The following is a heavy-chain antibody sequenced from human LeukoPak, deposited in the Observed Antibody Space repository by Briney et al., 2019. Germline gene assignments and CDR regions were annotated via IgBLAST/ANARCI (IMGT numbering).Heavy chain of an antibody. Sequence: PWGSLRLSCAASGFTFSSYAMHWVRQAPGKGLEWVALISYDGSNKYYADSVKARFIISRDNSKNTVYLQMNSLRAEDTAVYYCARETRQQLASHFDYWGQGTLVTVSS. V-gene: IGHV3-30*04. CDR3: ARETRQQLASHFDY. D-gene: IGHD6-13*01. CDR2: ISYDGSNK. CDR1: GFTFSSYA. J-gene: IGHJ4*02.